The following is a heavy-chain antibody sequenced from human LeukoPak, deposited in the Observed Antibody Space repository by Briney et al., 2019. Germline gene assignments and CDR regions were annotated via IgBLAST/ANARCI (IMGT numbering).Heavy chain of an antibody. CDR2: ISAYNGNT. D-gene: IGHD3-22*01. J-gene: IGHJ5*02. Sequence: WASVKVSCKASGYTSTSYGISWVRQAPGQGLEWMGWISAYNGNTNYAQKLQGRVTMTTDTSTSTACMELRSLRSDDTAVYYCARDRHYYEPPPGSWGQGTLVTVSS. CDR3: ARDRHYYEPPPGS. V-gene: IGHV1-18*01. CDR1: GYTSTSYG.